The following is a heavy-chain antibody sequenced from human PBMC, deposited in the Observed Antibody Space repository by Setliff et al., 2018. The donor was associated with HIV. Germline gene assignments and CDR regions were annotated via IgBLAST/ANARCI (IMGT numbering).Heavy chain of an antibody. CDR1: GFTFSSYS. V-gene: IGHV3-21*01. CDR2: ISSSSSYI. Sequence: PGGSLRLSCAASGFTFSSYSMNWVRQAPGKGLEWVSSISSSSSYIYYADSVKGRFTISRDNAKNSLYLQMNSLRAEDTAVYYCARDPVHSVDWFNPQWDYWGQGTLVTVSS. CDR3: ARDPVHSVDWFNPQWDY. J-gene: IGHJ4*02. D-gene: IGHD3-9*01.